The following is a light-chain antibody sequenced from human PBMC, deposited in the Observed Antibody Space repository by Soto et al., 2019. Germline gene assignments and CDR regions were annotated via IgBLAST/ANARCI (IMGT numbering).Light chain of an antibody. CDR1: QSISSW. CDR3: QQYNSYSWT. J-gene: IGKJ1*01. CDR2: DAS. V-gene: IGKV1-5*01. Sequence: DIQSTPSPSTLSASVGDRVTITCRASQSISSWLAWYQQKPGKAPKLLIYDASSLESGVPSRFSGRGSGTEFTLTISSLQPDDFATYYCQQYNSYSWTVGQGTKVDIK.